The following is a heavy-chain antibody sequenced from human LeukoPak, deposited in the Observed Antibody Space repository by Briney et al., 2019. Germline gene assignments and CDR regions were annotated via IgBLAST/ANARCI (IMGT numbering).Heavy chain of an antibody. Sequence: GASVKVFCKASGYTFTSYYMHWVRQAPGQGLEWMGIINPSGGSTSYAQKFQGRVTMTRDTSTSTVYMELSSLRSEDTAVYYCARSSYSGSYSPHFDYWGQGTLVTVSS. D-gene: IGHD1-26*01. J-gene: IGHJ4*02. CDR2: INPSGGST. V-gene: IGHV1-46*01. CDR3: ARSSYSGSYSPHFDY. CDR1: GYTFTSYY.